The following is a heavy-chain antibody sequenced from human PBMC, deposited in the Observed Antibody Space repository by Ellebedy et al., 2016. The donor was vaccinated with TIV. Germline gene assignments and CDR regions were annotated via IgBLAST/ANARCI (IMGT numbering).Heavy chain of an antibody. CDR1: GFTFNSYA. Sequence: ESLKISXVVSGFTFNSYAMGWIRQPPGKGLEWIGYIYYSGRTNYNPSLKSRVTISVDTSRNQFSLKLSSVTAADTAAYYCARDLPDGYNSHFDYWGQGTLVTVSS. CDR3: ARDLPDGYNSHFDY. CDR2: IYYSGRT. J-gene: IGHJ4*02. V-gene: IGHV4-59*01. D-gene: IGHD5-24*01.